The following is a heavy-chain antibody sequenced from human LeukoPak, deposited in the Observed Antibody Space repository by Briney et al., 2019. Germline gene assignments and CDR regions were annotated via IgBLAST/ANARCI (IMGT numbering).Heavy chain of an antibody. Sequence: GSLRLSCAASGCTFSSYAMSWIRQPPGKGLEWIGSIHYSGSTKYYPSLKSRVTILVDTSRNQLSLRMSSVTAADTAVYYCARTYRSGWSGSFDYWGQGTLVTVSS. D-gene: IGHD6-19*01. CDR2: IHYSGST. CDR1: GCTFSSYA. CDR3: ARTYRSGWSGSFDY. J-gene: IGHJ4*02. V-gene: IGHV4-59*01.